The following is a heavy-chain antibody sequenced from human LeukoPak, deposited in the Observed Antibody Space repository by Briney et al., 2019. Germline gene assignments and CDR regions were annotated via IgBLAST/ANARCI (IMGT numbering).Heavy chain of an antibody. Sequence: PGGSLRLSCAASGFTFSTYWMSWVRQAPGKGLEWVSGISWNSGSIGYADSVKGRFTISRDNAKNSLYLQMNSLRAEDTAVYYCARDRYSYGYPDAFDIWGQGTMVTVSS. J-gene: IGHJ3*02. CDR3: ARDRYSYGYPDAFDI. V-gene: IGHV3-20*04. CDR2: ISWNSGSI. CDR1: GFTFSTYW. D-gene: IGHD5-18*01.